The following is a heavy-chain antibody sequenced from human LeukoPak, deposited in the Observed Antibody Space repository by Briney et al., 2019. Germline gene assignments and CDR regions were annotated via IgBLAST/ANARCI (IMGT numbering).Heavy chain of an antibody. CDR1: GYTFTSYG. J-gene: IGHJ5*02. Sequence: ASVKVSCKASGYTFTSYGISWVRQAPGQGLEWMGWISAYNGNTNYAQKLQGRVTMTTDTSTSTAYMELRSLRSDDTAVYYCARPLVSYCGGDCWGFDPWGQGTLVTVSS. D-gene: IGHD2-21*02. V-gene: IGHV1-18*01. CDR3: ARPLVSYCGGDCWGFDP. CDR2: ISAYNGNT.